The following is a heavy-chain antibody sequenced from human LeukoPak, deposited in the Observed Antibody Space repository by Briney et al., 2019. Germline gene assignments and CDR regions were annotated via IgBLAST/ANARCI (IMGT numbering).Heavy chain of an antibody. Sequence: SETLSLTCAVHGGSFSGYYWSWIRKPPGKGLEWIGEINHSGSTNYNPSLKSRVTISVDTSKNQFSRKLSSVTAADTAVYYCARGSAAGTPPTYWGQGTLVTVS. V-gene: IGHV4-34*01. D-gene: IGHD6-13*01. CDR2: INHSGST. CDR3: ARGSAAGTPPTY. J-gene: IGHJ4*02. CDR1: GGSFSGYY.